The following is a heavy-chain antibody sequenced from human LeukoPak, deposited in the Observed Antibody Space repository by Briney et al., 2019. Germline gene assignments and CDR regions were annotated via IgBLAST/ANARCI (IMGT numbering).Heavy chain of an antibody. CDR1: GGSISSYY. CDR2: IYYSGST. D-gene: IGHD5-24*01. CDR3: ARGGDGYNFDAFDI. V-gene: IGHV4-59*01. J-gene: IGHJ3*02. Sequence: SETLSLTCTVSGGSISSYYWSWIRQPPGEGLEWIGYIYYSGSTNYNPSLKSRVTISVDTSKNQFSLKLSSVTAADTAVYYRARGGDGYNFDAFDIWGQGTMVTVSS.